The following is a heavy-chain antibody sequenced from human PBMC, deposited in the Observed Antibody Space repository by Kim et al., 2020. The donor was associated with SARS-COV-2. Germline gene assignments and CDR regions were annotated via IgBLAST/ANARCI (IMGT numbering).Heavy chain of an antibody. CDR3: ASGVGWNDERNWFDP. V-gene: IGHV4-39*07. CDR1: GGSISSSSYY. J-gene: IGHJ5*02. D-gene: IGHD1-1*01. CDR2: IYYSGST. Sequence: SETLSLTCTVSGGSISSSSYYWGWIRQPPGKGLEWIGSIYYSGSTYYNPSLKSRVTISVDTSKNQFSLKLSSVTAADTAVYYCASGVGWNDERNWFDPWGQGTLVTVSS.